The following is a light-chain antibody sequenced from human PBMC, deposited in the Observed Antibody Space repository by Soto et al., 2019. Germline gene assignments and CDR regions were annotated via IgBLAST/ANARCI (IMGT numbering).Light chain of an antibody. Sequence: GRTQSPLSLPVTLGPPASLSCRSSHGLIYSDGNTYLNWFHQRPGQSPRRLIYKVSNRDSGVPDRFSGSGSGTDFALNISRVEAEDVGVYYCLQGSHWPTTFGPGTRLEIK. CDR1: HGLIYSDGNTY. CDR3: LQGSHWPTT. J-gene: IGKJ5*01. V-gene: IGKV2-30*01. CDR2: KVS.